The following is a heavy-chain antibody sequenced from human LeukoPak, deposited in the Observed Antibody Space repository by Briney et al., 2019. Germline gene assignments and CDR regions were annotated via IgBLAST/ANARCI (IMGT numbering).Heavy chain of an antibody. CDR3: ARGGGLDV. D-gene: IGHD3-16*01. CDR2: INHNGNVN. CDR1: GFTFSRYW. J-gene: IGHJ6*02. V-gene: IGHV3-7*03. Sequence: PGGSLRLSCAASGFTFSRYWMNWARQAPGKGLEWVASINHNGNVNYYVDSVKGRFTISRDNAKNSLYLQMSNLRAEDTAVDFCARGGGLDVWGQGATVTVSS.